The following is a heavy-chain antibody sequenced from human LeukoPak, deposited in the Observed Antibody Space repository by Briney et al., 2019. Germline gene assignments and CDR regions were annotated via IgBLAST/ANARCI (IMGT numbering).Heavy chain of an antibody. CDR3: VRDPYYYGSGSYGEHSDY. D-gene: IGHD3-10*01. Sequence: SETLSLTCAVYGGSFSGYYWSWIRQPPGKGLEWIGEINHSGSTNYNPSLKSRVTISVDTSKNQFSLKLSSVTAADTAVYYCVRDPYYYGSGSYGEHSDYWGQGTLVTVSS. CDR1: GGSFSGYY. J-gene: IGHJ4*02. V-gene: IGHV4-34*01. CDR2: INHSGST.